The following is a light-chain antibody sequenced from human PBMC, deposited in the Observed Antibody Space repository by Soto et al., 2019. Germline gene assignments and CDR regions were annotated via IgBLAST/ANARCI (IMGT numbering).Light chain of an antibody. CDR2: GAS. CDR3: QESHDSLWT. Sequence: DIQMTQSPPSLSASVGDRVIITCRASQPITTYLNWYQLKPGKAPKLLTYGASNLQSGVPSRFSGGGSGTVFTLTISSLQPEDLGVYYCQESHDSLWTFGQGTKVDIK. J-gene: IGKJ1*01. CDR1: QPITTY. V-gene: IGKV1-39*01.